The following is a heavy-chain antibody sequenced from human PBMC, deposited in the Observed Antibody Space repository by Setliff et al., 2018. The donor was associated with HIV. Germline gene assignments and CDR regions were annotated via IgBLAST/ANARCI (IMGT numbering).Heavy chain of an antibody. J-gene: IGHJ4*02. CDR3: AKGAGFYGDYTFDY. Sequence: SETLSLTCTVSYGSISGHDWTWIRQPPGKGLEWIGYIHHSGGTQYNPSLMSRLTMSVDSSKNQFSLSLSSVNAADTAGYYCAKGAGFYGDYTFDYWGQGNRVTVSS. CDR2: IHHSGGT. V-gene: IGHV4-59*11. CDR1: YGSISGHD. D-gene: IGHD4-17*01.